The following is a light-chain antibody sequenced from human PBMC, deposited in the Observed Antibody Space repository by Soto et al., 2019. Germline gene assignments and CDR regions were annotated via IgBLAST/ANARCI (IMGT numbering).Light chain of an antibody. CDR1: QSISSW. J-gene: IGKJ1*01. Sequence: DIQMTQSPSTLSAPVGDRVTITCRASQSISSWSAWYQQKPGKAPKLLIYKASTLKSGVPSRFSGSGSGTEFTLTISSLQPDDFATYYCQHYNSYSEAFGQGTKVDIK. CDR2: KAS. V-gene: IGKV1-5*03. CDR3: QHYNSYSEA.